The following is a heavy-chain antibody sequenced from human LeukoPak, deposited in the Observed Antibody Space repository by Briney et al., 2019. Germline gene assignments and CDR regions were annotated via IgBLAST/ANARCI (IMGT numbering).Heavy chain of an antibody. CDR2: VHLDGRT. J-gene: IGHJ4*02. CDR1: GGSISSTNW. D-gene: IGHD3-3*01. V-gene: IGHV4-4*02. Sequence: SETLSLTCTVSGGSISSTNWWTWVRQPPGKGLEWIGEVHLDGRTNYNPSLESRLTMSVDLSENHISLKLTSVTAADTAVYYCAREGGFYRPLDYSGQGTLVTVSS. CDR3: AREGGFYRPLDY.